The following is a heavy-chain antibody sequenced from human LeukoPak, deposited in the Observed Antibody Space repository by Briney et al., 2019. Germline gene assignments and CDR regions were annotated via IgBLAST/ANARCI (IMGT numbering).Heavy chain of an antibody. CDR2: ISGSGGST. Sequence: GGSLRLSCAASGFTFTTYAMTWVRQAPGKGLEWVSGISGSGGSTYYADSVKGRFTISRDNSKNTLYLQMNSLRAEDTAVYYCARDRYDILTGYYAPSFDYWGQGTLVTVSS. D-gene: IGHD3-9*01. CDR3: ARDRYDILTGYYAPSFDY. V-gene: IGHV3-23*01. CDR1: GFTFTTYA. J-gene: IGHJ4*02.